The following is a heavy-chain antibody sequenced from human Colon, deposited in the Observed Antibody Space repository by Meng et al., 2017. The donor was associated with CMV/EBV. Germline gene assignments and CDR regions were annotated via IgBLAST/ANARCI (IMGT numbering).Heavy chain of an antibody. V-gene: IGHV3-21*06. CDR3: ARDFKSGRP. CDR2: ISPSGEYI. CDR1: GFPFSLFT. J-gene: IGHJ5*02. Sequence: GGSLRLSCAASGFPFSLFTMIWVRQAPGKGLEWVSSISPSGEYIYYADSLKGRLTVSRDNTNNSLYLQMNNLSAGDTATYFCARDFKSGRPWGQGTLVTVSS.